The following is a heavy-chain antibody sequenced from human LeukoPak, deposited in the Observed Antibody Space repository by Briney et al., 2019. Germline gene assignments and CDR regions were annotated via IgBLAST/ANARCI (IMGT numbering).Heavy chain of an antibody. V-gene: IGHV3-7*01. Sequence: GGSLRLSCVVSGFTFSNYWMTWVRQAPGKGLEWVANIQQDGSEKYYVDSVKGRFTIFRDNAKNSVYLQMNSLRAEDTAVYYCARFGYSHGYGWGGGYYYYYMDVWGKGTTVTVSS. CDR3: ARFGYSHGYGWGGGYYYYYMDV. CDR2: IQQDGSEK. CDR1: GFTFSNYW. J-gene: IGHJ6*03. D-gene: IGHD5-18*01.